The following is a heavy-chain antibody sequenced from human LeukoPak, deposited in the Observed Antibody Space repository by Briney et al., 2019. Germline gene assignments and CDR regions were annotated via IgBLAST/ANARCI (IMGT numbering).Heavy chain of an antibody. V-gene: IGHV4-34*01. CDR3: AREARGYSYNDY. J-gene: IGHJ4*02. D-gene: IGHD5-18*01. CDR2: IDPYGGT. Sequence: SETLSLTCAVYGGSFSGYYWSWIRQPPGKGLEWIGQIDPYGGTNYNPSLKSRVTISGDTSKNQFSLKLSSVTAADTAVYYCAREARGYSYNDYWGQGTLVTVSS. CDR1: GGSFSGYY.